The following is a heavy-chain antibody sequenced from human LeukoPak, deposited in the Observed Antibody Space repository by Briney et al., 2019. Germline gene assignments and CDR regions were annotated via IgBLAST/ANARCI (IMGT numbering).Heavy chain of an antibody. Sequence: SETLSLTCAVYGGSFSGYYWSWIRQPPGKGLEWIGNIYYSGSTYYNPSLKSRIIISVDTSKNQFSLKLSSVTAADTAVYYCARHPNLIVVVPAAIVGFDYWGQGTLVTVSS. D-gene: IGHD2-2*01. CDR3: ARHPNLIVVVPAAIVGFDY. V-gene: IGHV4-34*01. CDR1: GGSFSGYY. J-gene: IGHJ4*02. CDR2: IYYSGST.